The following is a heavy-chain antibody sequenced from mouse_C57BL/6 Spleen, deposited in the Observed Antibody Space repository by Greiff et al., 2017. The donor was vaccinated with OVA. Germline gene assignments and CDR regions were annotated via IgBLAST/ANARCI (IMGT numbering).Heavy chain of an antibody. CDR2: ISYDGSN. Sequence: ESGPGLVKPSQSLSLTCSVTGYSITSGYYWNWIRQFPGNKLEWMGYISYDGSNNYNPSLKNRISITRDTSKNQFFLKLNSVTTEDTATYYCARDQSYWGQGTTLTVSS. V-gene: IGHV3-6*01. CDR3: ARDQSY. CDR1: GYSITSGYY. J-gene: IGHJ2*01.